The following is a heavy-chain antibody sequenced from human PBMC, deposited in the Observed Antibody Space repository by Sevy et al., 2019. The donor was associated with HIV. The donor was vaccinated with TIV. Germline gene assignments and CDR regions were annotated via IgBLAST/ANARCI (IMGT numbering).Heavy chain of an antibody. V-gene: IGHV4-59*08. D-gene: IGHD1-26*01. CDR2: IYYNGHI. CDR1: GCSITSLY. CDR3: AGENAWGRGYS. J-gene: IGHJ4*02. Sequence: SETLSLTCTVSGCSITSLYWNWIRQPPGKGLEWIANIYYNGHINYNPSLKSLVTLSLDTSKNQFSLRLSSVTAADTAMYYCAGENAWGRGYSWGQGTLVTVSS.